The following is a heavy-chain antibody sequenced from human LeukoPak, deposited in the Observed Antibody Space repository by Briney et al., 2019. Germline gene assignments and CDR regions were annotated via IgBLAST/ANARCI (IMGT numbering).Heavy chain of an antibody. CDR3: ARGRAIVVVPAAIRVMFGY. CDR1: GYTFTGYY. Sequence: GASVKVSCKASGYTFTGYYMHWVRQAPGQGLEWMGWINPNSGGTNYAQKFQGRVTMTRDTSISTAYMELSRQRSDDTAVYYCARGRAIVVVPAAIRVMFGYWGQGTLVTVSS. CDR2: INPNSGGT. D-gene: IGHD2-2*01. J-gene: IGHJ4*02. V-gene: IGHV1-2*02.